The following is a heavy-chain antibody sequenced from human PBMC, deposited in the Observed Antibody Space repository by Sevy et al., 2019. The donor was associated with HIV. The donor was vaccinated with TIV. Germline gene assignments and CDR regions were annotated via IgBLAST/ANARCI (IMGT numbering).Heavy chain of an antibody. CDR1: GGSFSGYY. CDR2: INHSGST. Sequence: SETLSLTCAVYGGSFSGYYWSWIRQPPGKGLEWIGEINHSGSTNYNPSLKSRVTISVDTSKNQFSLKVSSVTAADTAVYYCARGWGTPVAGTRTPYFDYWGQGTLVTVSS. J-gene: IGHJ4*02. CDR3: ARGWGTPVAGTRTPYFDY. V-gene: IGHV4-34*01. D-gene: IGHD6-19*01.